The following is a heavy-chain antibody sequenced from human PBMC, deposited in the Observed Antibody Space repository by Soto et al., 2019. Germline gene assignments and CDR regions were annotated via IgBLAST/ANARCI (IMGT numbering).Heavy chain of an antibody. Sequence: GSLRLSCAAPVFTFSSYWMSWVRQAPGKGLEWVANIKQDGSEKYYVDSVKGRFTISRDNAKNSLYLQMNSLRAEDTAVYYCASEGNSYARYYYGMDVWGQGTTVTVSS. CDR1: VFTFSSYW. V-gene: IGHV3-7*01. CDR3: ASEGNSYARYYYGMDV. D-gene: IGHD5-18*01. J-gene: IGHJ6*02. CDR2: IKQDGSEK.